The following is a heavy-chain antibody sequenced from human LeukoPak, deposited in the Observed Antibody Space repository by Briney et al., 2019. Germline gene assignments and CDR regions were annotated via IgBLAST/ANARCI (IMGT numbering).Heavy chain of an antibody. CDR3: ATEERGWYDY. CDR2: INPNSGVT. V-gene: IGHV1-2*02. D-gene: IGHD6-19*01. CDR1: GYTFTDFY. Sequence: ASVKVSCKASGYTFTDFYMHWVRQAPGQGLEWMGWINPNSGVTNYAQKFQGRVTMTRDTSISTAYMELSRLRSDDAAVYYCATEERGWYDYWGQGTLVTVSS. J-gene: IGHJ4*02.